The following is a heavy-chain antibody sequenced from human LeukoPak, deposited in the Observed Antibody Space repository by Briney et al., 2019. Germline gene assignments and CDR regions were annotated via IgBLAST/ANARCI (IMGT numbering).Heavy chain of an antibody. CDR3: ARDQREITTFVSFEM. CDR2: MWYDGRNK. V-gene: IGHV3-33*07. J-gene: IGHJ3*02. CDR1: RFTPRKYG. Sequence: GGSLRVSPSAPRFTPRKYGMYTGRPALHERRERVALMWYDGRNKDYRDSVKGRFAISRENSENTLYLHMNRLRAEDTCVYYCARDQREITTFVSFEMWGEGTMVSVSS. D-gene: IGHD3-16*01.